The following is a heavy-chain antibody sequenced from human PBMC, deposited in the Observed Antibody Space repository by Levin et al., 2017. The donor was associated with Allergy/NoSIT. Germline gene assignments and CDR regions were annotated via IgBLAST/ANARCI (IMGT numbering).Heavy chain of an antibody. CDR1: GYTFTSYY. J-gene: IGHJ6*03. Sequence: GASVKVSCKASGYTFTSYYLHWVRQAPGQGLEWMGIINPNGDSTRYAQRFQGRLTMTRDTSTSTVYMELSSLRSEDTAVYYCALRFSSYYYMDVWGKGTTVTVSS. V-gene: IGHV1-46*01. CDR2: INPNGDST. CDR3: ALRFSSYYYMDV. D-gene: IGHD3-3*01.